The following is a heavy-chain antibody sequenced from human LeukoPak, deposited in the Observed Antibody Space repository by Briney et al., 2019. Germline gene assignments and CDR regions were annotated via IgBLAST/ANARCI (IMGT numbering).Heavy chain of an antibody. V-gene: IGHV4-59*01. J-gene: IGHJ1*01. Sequence: SETLSLTCTVSGVSMSGYFWSWIRQPPGKGLEWIGYIYYSGGTNYNPSLKSRVTISVDTSKNQFSLKLSSVTAADTAVYYCARSITSSWYGDFQHWGQGTLVTVSS. D-gene: IGHD6-13*01. CDR2: IYYSGGT. CDR3: ARSITSSWYGDFQH. CDR1: GVSMSGYF.